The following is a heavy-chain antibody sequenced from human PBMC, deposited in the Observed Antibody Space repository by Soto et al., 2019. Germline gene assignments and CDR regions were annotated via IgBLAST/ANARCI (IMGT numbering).Heavy chain of an antibody. J-gene: IGHJ6*02. CDR3: ARAAGIQLCLLESYYGMDV. D-gene: IGHD5-18*01. CDR2: INHSGST. V-gene: IGHV4-34*01. Sequence: SETLSLTCAVYGGSFSGYYWSWIRQPPGKGLEWIGEINHSGSTNYNPSLKSRVNISVDTSKNQCSQKLSSVTAADTAVYYCARAAGIQLCLLESYYGMDVWGQGTTVTVSS. CDR1: GGSFSGYY.